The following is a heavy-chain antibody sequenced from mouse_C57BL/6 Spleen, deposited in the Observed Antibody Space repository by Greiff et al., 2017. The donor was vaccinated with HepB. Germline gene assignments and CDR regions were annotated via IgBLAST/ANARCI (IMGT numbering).Heavy chain of an antibody. D-gene: IGHD2-2*01. CDR3: ARRGYGYGFDY. CDR1: GYTFTSYW. J-gene: IGHJ2*01. CDR2: IDPSDSYT. V-gene: IGHV1-50*01. Sequence: QVQLQQPGAELVKPGASVKLSCKASGYTFTSYWMQWVKQRPGQGLEWIGEIDPSDSYTNYNQKFKGKATLTVDTSSSTAYMQLSSLTSEDSAVYYCARRGYGYGFDYWGQGTTLTVSS.